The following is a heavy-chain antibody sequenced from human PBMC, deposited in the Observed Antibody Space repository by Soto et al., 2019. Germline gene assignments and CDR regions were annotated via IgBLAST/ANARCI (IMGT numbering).Heavy chain of an antibody. Sequence: ASVKVSCKASGYTFTSYAMHWARQAPGQRLEWMGWINAGNGNTKYSQKFQGRVTITRDTSASTAYMELSSLRSEDTAVYYCASSTVLYYYYGMDVWGQGTTVTVSS. J-gene: IGHJ6*02. CDR3: ASSTVLYYYYGMDV. V-gene: IGHV1-3*01. CDR1: GYTFTSYA. CDR2: INAGNGNT. D-gene: IGHD4-4*01.